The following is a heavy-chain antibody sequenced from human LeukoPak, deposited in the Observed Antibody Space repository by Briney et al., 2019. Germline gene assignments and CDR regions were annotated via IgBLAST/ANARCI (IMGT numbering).Heavy chain of an antibody. Sequence: GGSLRLSCAASGFTFSSYWMHWVRQAPGKGLVWVSRINSDGSSTSYADSVKGRFTISGDNAKNTLYLQMNSLRAEDTAVYYCASFSFRGVPKYYFDYWGQGTLVTVSS. CDR1: GFTFSSYW. CDR2: INSDGSST. D-gene: IGHD3-10*01. CDR3: ASFSFRGVPKYYFDY. J-gene: IGHJ4*02. V-gene: IGHV3-74*01.